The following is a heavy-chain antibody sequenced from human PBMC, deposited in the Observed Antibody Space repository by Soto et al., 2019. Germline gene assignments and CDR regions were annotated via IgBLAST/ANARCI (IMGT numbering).Heavy chain of an antibody. Sequence: PSETLSLTCTVSGGSISSSSYYWGWIRQPPGKGLEWIGSIYYSGSTYYNPSLKSRVTISVDTSKNQFSLKLSSVTAADTAVYYCARLRLALAAPFFYYYYYGMDVWGQGTTVTVSS. D-gene: IGHD3-3*02. J-gene: IGHJ6*02. V-gene: IGHV4-39*01. CDR2: IYYSGST. CDR1: GGSISSSSYY. CDR3: ARLRLALAAPFFYYYYYGMDV.